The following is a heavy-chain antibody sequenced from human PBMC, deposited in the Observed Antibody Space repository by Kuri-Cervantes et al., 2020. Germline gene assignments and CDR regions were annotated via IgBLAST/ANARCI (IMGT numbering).Heavy chain of an antibody. Sequence: ASVKVSCKASGYTFTSYYMHWVRQAPGQGLEWMGIINPSGGSTSYAQKLQGRVTMTTDTSTSTAYMELRSLRSDDTAVYYCARGSGRASDFGVVIPLDYWGQGTLVTVSS. CDR2: INPSGGST. D-gene: IGHD3-3*01. V-gene: IGHV1-46*01. CDR3: ARGSGRASDFGVVIPLDY. J-gene: IGHJ4*02. CDR1: GYTFTSYY.